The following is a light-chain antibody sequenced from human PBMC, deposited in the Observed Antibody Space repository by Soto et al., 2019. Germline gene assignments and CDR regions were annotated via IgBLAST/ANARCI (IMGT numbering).Light chain of an antibody. CDR2: ASS. Sequence: DIQMTQSPSSLSASVGDRVTITCRASQNIKNYLNWYQQKPGKAPKLLIYASSSLQSGVPSRFSGSGSGAEFTLTISSLQSEDFAVYYCQQYNNWPRTFGQGTKVDIK. CDR1: QNIKNY. J-gene: IGKJ1*01. V-gene: IGKV1-39*01. CDR3: QQYNNWPRT.